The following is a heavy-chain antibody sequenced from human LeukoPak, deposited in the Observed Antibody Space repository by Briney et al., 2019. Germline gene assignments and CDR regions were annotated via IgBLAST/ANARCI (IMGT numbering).Heavy chain of an antibody. D-gene: IGHD6-19*01. Sequence: SVKVSCKASGGTFSSYAISWVRQAPGQGLEWMGGIIPIFDTANYAQKFQGRVTITTDESTSTAYMELSSLRSEDTAVYYCARSIAVAGTDYYYYMDVWGKGTTVTVSS. J-gene: IGHJ6*03. V-gene: IGHV1-69*05. CDR3: ARSIAVAGTDYYYYMDV. CDR1: GGTFSSYA. CDR2: IIPIFDTA.